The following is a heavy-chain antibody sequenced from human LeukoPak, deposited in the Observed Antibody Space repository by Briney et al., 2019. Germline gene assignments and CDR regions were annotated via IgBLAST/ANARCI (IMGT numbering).Heavy chain of an antibody. J-gene: IGHJ5*02. CDR3: ASGGIAAAGTRFVP. Sequence: SETLSLTCAVYGGSFSGYYWSWIRQPPGKGLEWIGEINHSGSTNYNPSLKSRVTISVDTSKNQFSLKLSSVTAADTAVYYCASGGIAAAGTRFVPWGQGTLVTVSS. CDR2: INHSGST. V-gene: IGHV4-34*01. D-gene: IGHD6-13*01. CDR1: GGSFSGYY.